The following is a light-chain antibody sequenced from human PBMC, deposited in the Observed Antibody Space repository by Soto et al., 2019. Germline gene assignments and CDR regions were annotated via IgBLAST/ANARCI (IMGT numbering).Light chain of an antibody. Sequence: EIVLTQSPVALSLAPGERATLSCRARQSVSSTLLTWYQQKPGQAPRLLIYGVSSRATGIPDRFSGSGSGTDFTLTISRLEPEDFAVYFCQHYGDSSWTFGQGTKVDIK. V-gene: IGKV3-20*01. CDR3: QHYGDSSWT. J-gene: IGKJ1*01. CDR1: QSVSSTL. CDR2: GVS.